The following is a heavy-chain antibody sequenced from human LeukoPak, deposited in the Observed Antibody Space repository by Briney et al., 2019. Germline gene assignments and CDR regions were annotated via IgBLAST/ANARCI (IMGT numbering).Heavy chain of an antibody. CDR1: GCTFSSYG. CDR3: AKDHLQGSYYLDY. CDR2: IWYDGSNK. J-gene: IGHJ4*02. D-gene: IGHD3-10*01. Sequence: GGSLRLSCAASGCTFSSYGMHWVRQAPGKGLEWVAVIWYDGSNKYYADSVKGRFTISRDNSKNTLYLQMNSLRAEDTAVYYCAKDHLQGSYYLDYWGQGTLVTVSS. V-gene: IGHV3-33*06.